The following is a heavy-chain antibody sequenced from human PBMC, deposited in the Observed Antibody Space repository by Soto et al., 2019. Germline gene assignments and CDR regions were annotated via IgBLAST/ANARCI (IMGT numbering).Heavy chain of an antibody. CDR1: GYTFSNYG. CDR2: ISGYNGNT. V-gene: IGHV1-18*01. Sequence: QVQLVQSGAEVKKPGASVTVSCKTSGYTFSNYGINWVRQAPGQGLEWMGWISGYNGNTNYAQTVQGRFTMTTDTSTGTVYMELRSLKSDDTAIYYCSRFIMVGGWFDPNYYHGVDVWSQGTTVTVSS. D-gene: IGHD6-19*01. CDR3: SRFIMVGGWFDPNYYHGVDV. J-gene: IGHJ6*02.